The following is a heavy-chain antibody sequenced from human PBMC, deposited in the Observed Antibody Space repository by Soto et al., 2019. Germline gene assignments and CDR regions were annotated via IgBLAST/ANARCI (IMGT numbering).Heavy chain of an antibody. CDR1: GYTFTSYY. Sequence: ASVKVSCEASGYTFTSYYMHWVRQAPGQGLEWMGIINPSGGSTSYAQKFQGRVTMTRDTSTSTVYMELSSLRSEDTAVYYCAREAFPIEYYYDSSGQDYFDYWGQGTLVTVSS. CDR2: INPSGGST. D-gene: IGHD3-22*01. V-gene: IGHV1-46*01. CDR3: AREAFPIEYYYDSSGQDYFDY. J-gene: IGHJ4*02.